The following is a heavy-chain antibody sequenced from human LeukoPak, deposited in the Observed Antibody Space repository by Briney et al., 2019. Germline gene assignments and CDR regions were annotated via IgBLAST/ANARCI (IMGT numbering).Heavy chain of an antibody. CDR2: IIPIFGTA. V-gene: IGHV1-69*13. D-gene: IGHD6-19*01. Sequence: SVKVSCKASGGTFISYAISWVRQAPGQGLEWMGGIIPIFGTANYAQKFQGRVTITADESTSTAYMELSSLRSEDTAVYYCARGRIAVAAPLDYWGQGTLVAVSS. CDR3: ARGRIAVAAPLDY. CDR1: GGTFISYA. J-gene: IGHJ4*02.